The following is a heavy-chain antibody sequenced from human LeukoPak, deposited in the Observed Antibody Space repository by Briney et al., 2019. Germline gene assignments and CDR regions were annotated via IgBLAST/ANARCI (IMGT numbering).Heavy chain of an antibody. D-gene: IGHD6-19*01. J-gene: IGHJ4*02. Sequence: PGGSLRLSCAASGFAFSSYWTTWVRQAPGKGLEWVANIKPDGSGKNYVDSVEGRFTISRDNAKNSLYLQMKGLRVEDTAVYYCSSQPAVLDLDCWGQGTLVTVSS. CDR3: SSQPAVLDLDC. CDR2: IKPDGSGK. V-gene: IGHV3-7*01. CDR1: GFAFSSYW.